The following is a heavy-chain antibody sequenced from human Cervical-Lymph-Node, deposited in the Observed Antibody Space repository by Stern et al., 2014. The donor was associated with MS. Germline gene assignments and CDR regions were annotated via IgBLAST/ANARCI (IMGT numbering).Heavy chain of an antibody. J-gene: IGHJ1*01. V-gene: IGHV5-51*01. CDR2: ILHGASQP. CDR3: ARPSNSGLFLHH. D-gene: IGHD6-19*01. Sequence: VQLVESGAEVKKPGESLKISCKGSGYNFTTYWIAWVRQMPGRGLEWMGLILHGASQPRYSPSFHGHVTVSAHTPHSTASMQWSSVKSSDTAIYYCARPSNSGLFLHHWGQGTLVTVSS. CDR1: GYNFTTYW.